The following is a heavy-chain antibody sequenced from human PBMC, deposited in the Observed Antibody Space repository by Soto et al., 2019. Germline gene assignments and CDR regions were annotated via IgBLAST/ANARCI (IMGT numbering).Heavy chain of an antibody. J-gene: IGHJ6*03. CDR2: ISSSSSTI. CDR1: GFTFSSYS. CDR3: ARDAFYYHYYMDV. Sequence: GGSLRLSCAASGFTFSSYSMNWVRQAPGKGLEWVSYISSSSSTIYYADSVKGRFTISRDNAKNSLYLQMNSLRAEDTAVYYCARDAFYYHYYMDVWGKGTTVTVSS. V-gene: IGHV3-48*01.